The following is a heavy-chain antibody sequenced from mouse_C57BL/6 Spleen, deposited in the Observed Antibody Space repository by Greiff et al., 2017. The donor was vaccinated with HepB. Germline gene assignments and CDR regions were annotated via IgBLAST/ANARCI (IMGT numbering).Heavy chain of an antibody. CDR2: IYPGSGST. V-gene: IGHV1-55*01. J-gene: IGHJ3*01. CDR1: GYTFTSYW. CDR3: ARPYYYGSRGFAY. Sequence: QVQLQQPGAELVKPGASVKMSCKASGYTFTSYWITWVKQRPGQGLEWIGDIYPGSGSTNYNEKFKSKATLTVDTPSSTAYMQLSSLTSEDSAVYYCARPYYYGSRGFAYWGQGTLVTVSA. D-gene: IGHD1-1*01.